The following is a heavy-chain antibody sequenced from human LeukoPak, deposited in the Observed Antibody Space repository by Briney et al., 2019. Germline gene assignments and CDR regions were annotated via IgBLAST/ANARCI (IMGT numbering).Heavy chain of an antibody. CDR3: ARAGGFAVVPGHN. Sequence: ASVKVSCKASGYTFTGYYMHWVRQAPGQGLEWMGWINPNSGGTNYAQKFQGRVTMTRDTSISTAYMELSRLRSDNTAVYYCARAGGFAVVPGHNWGQGTLVTVSS. CDR1: GYTFTGYY. V-gene: IGHV1-2*02. D-gene: IGHD2-2*01. J-gene: IGHJ4*02. CDR2: INPNSGGT.